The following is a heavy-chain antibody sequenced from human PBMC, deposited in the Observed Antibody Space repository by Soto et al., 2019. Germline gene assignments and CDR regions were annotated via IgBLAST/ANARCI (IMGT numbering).Heavy chain of an antibody. V-gene: IGHV4-39*07. CDR3: AREVDYDILTGYYRPFDP. Sequence: PSETLSLTCTVSGDSISSSSFLWGWIRQPPGKGLEWIGSISYSGGTYYNPSLKSRVTISVDTSQNQFSLKLSSVTAADTAVYYCAREVDYDILTGYYRPFDPWGQGTLVSVYS. D-gene: IGHD3-9*01. CDR1: GDSISSSSFL. J-gene: IGHJ5*02. CDR2: ISYSGGT.